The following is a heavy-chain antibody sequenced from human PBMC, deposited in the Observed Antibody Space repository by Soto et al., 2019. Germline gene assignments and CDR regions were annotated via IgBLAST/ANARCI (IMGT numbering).Heavy chain of an antibody. J-gene: IGHJ6*02. CDR1: GFNFGSYY. CDR3: ARVTAAGTGYYAMDV. CDR2: IGTISGDM. Sequence: GFNFGSYYMSWVRQAPGKGLERGSYIGTISGDMYYADSMKGRFTISRDNALKSLYLQMVSLRDEDMAVYFCARVTAAGTGYYAMDVWGQGTTVTVSS. V-gene: IGHV3-48*02. D-gene: IGHD6-13*01.